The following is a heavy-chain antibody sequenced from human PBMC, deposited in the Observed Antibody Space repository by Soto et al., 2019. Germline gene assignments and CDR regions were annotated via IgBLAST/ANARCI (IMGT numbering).Heavy chain of an antibody. CDR3: AKAPRRYCTNGVCFYFDY. V-gene: IGHV3-23*01. CDR2: ISGSGGST. D-gene: IGHD2-8*01. CDR1: GFTFSSYA. J-gene: IGHJ4*02. Sequence: PGGSLRLSCAASGFTFSSYAMSWVRQAPGKGLEWVSAISGSGGSTYYADSVKGRFTISRDNSKNTLYLQMNSLRAEDTAVYYCAKAPRRYCTNGVCFYFDYWGQGTPVTVSS.